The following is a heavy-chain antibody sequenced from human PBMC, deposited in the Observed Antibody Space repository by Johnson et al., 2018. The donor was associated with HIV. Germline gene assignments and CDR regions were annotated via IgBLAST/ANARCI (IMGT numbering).Heavy chain of an antibody. Sequence: QVQLVESGGGVVQPGGSLRLSCAASGVTISSFGMHWVRQAPGKGLEWVAFIRFDGSDEYYSNSVKGRFTISRDNSKNTLYLQMNSLRPEDTAVYYCAKESKWESRTPHAFDIWGQGTMVTVSS. CDR1: GVTISSFG. CDR3: AKESKWESRTPHAFDI. CDR2: IRFDGSDE. V-gene: IGHV3-30*02. D-gene: IGHD1-26*01. J-gene: IGHJ3*02.